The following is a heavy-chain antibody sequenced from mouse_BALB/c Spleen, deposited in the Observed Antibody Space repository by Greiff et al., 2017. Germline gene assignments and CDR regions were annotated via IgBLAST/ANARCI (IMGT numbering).Heavy chain of an antibody. CDR2: INPSNGRT. D-gene: IGHD4-1*01. V-gene: IGHV1S81*02. CDR3: ASLGHAMDD. Sequence: VQLQQPGAELVKPGASVKLSCKASGYTFTSYWMHWVKQRPGQGLEWIGEINPSNGRTNYNEKFKSKATLTVDKSSSTAYMQLSSLTSEDSAVYYCASLGHAMDDWGQGTSVTVSS. CDR1: GYTFTSYW. J-gene: IGHJ4*01.